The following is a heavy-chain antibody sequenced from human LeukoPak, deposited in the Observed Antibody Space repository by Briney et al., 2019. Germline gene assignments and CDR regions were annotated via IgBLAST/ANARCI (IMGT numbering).Heavy chain of an antibody. CDR3: ARDGWQQGFGPMDV. CDR1: GYTFTSYY. D-gene: IGHD6-13*01. V-gene: IGHV1-46*01. Sequence: ASVKVSCKASGYTFTSYYMHWVRQAPGQGLEWMGIINPSGGSTSYAQKFQGRVTMTRDTSISTAYMELSRLRSDDTAVYYCARDGWQQGFGPMDVWGKGTTVTVSS. J-gene: IGHJ6*03. CDR2: INPSGGST.